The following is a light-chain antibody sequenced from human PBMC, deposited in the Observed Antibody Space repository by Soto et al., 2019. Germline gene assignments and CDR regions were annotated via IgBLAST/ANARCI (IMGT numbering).Light chain of an antibody. CDR1: QSVRSH. V-gene: IGKV3-15*01. J-gene: IGKJ1*01. CDR2: GAS. CDR3: QHYNSYSEA. Sequence: IVMTQSPATLSVSPGEGVTLSCRASQSVRSHLAWYQQKPGQPPRLLIYGASTRATGIPARFSGSGFGTEFTLTISSLQSEDFASYYCQHYNSYSEAFGQGTKVELK.